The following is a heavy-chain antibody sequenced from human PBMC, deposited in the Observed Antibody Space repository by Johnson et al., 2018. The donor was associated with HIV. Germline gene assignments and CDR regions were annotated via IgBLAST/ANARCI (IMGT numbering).Heavy chain of an antibody. CDR2: IKQDGSEK. J-gene: IGHJ3*02. CDR3: ARGGQLVAFDI. D-gene: IGHD6-6*01. Sequence: KGLEWVANIKQDGSEKYYVDSVKGRFTISRDNAKNSLYLQMNSLRAEDTAVYYCARGGQLVAFDIWGQGTMVTVSS. V-gene: IGHV3-7*02.